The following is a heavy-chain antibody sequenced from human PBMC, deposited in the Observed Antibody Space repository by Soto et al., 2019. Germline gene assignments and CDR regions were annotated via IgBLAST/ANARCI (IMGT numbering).Heavy chain of an antibody. CDR2: IYYSGST. CDR1: GGSISSSSYY. D-gene: IGHD6-19*01. J-gene: IGHJ4*02. CDR3: ARQSIAVAVNLDY. V-gene: IGHV4-39*01. Sequence: QLQLQESGPGLVKPSETLSLTCTVSGGSISSSSYYWGWIRQPPGKGLEWIGSIYYSGSTYYNPSLKSRVTISVDTSKNQFSLKLSSVTAADTAVYYCARQSIAVAVNLDYWGQGTLVTVSS.